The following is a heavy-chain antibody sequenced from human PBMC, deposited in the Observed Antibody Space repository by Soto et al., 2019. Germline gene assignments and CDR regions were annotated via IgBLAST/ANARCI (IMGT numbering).Heavy chain of an antibody. CDR2: INSDGSST. D-gene: IGHD6-13*01. Sequence: PGGSLRLSCAASGFTFSSYWMHWVRQAPGKGLVWVSRINSDGSSTSYADSVKGRFTISRDNAKNTLYLQMNSLRAEDTAVYYCASPGIAAAGTRYYYYYGMDVWGQGTTVTVSS. V-gene: IGHV3-74*01. CDR3: ASPGIAAAGTRYYYYYGMDV. CDR1: GFTFSSYW. J-gene: IGHJ6*02.